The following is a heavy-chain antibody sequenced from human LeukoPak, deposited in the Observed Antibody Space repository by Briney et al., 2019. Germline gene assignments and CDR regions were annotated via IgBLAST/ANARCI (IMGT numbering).Heavy chain of an antibody. Sequence: PSQTLSLTCTVSGGSISNYYWNWIRQPPGKGLEWIGYIYYTGNTNYNPSLKSRVTISVDTSKNQFSLKLSSVTAADTAVYYCARDRLQLQSWGQGTLVTVSS. J-gene: IGHJ5*02. CDR1: GGSISNYY. D-gene: IGHD5-24*01. V-gene: IGHV4-59*01. CDR3: ARDRLQLQS. CDR2: IYYTGNT.